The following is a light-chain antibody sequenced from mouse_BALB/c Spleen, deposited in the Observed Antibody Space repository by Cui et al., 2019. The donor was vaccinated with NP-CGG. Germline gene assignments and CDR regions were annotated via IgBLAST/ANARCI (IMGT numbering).Light chain of an antibody. J-gene: IGLJ1*01. V-gene: IGLV1*01. CDR3: ALWYSNHWV. CDR2: GTN. Sequence: QAVVTQESALTKSPGETVTLTCRSSTGAVTTSNYANWVQEKPDHLITGLIGGTNNRAPGVPARFSGSLIGDKAALTITGAQTEDEAIYFCALWYSNHWVFGGGTKVTVL. CDR1: TGAVTTSNY.